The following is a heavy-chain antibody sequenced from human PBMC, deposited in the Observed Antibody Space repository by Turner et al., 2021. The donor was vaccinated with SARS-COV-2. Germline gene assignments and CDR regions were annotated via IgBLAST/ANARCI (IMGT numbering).Heavy chain of an antibody. CDR3: ASIAAADPKYYHYYGMDV. V-gene: IGHV3-21*01. CDR2: ISSSRSYI. J-gene: IGHJ6*02. CDR1: GFPLSSYS. D-gene: IGHD6-13*01. Sequence: EVQLVESGGGLDKPGGSLRPSTAASGFPLSSYSMNWVRQAPGKGLEWVSSISSSRSYIYYADAGKGRFTISRDNAKNSLYLKMNSLRAEDTAVYYCASIAAADPKYYHYYGMDVWGQGTTVTVSS.